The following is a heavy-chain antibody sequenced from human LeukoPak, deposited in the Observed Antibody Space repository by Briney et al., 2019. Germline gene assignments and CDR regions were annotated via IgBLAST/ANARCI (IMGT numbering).Heavy chain of an antibody. CDR3: ARGGSSGYPGRY. D-gene: IGHD3-22*01. CDR2: IYYSGST. CDR1: GGSISSGAYY. J-gene: IGHJ4*02. Sequence: SETLSLTRTVSGGSISSGAYYWSWIRQHPGKGLEWIGYIYYSGSTYYNPSLKSRVTISIDTSKNQFSLELSSVTAADTAVYYCARGGSSGYPGRYWGQGTLVTVSS. V-gene: IGHV4-31*03.